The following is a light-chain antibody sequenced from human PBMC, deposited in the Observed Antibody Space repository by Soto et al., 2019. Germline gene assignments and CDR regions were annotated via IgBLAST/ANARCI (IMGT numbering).Light chain of an antibody. J-gene: IGLJ2*01. V-gene: IGLV6-57*01. Sequence: NFMLTQPHSVSESPGKTVTISCTRSSGSIASNYVQWYQQRPGSSPTTVIYEDNQRPSGVPDRFSGSIDSSSNSASLTISGLKTADEADYYCQSYDSSIVVFGGGTKVTVL. CDR2: EDN. CDR1: SGSIASNY. CDR3: QSYDSSIVV.